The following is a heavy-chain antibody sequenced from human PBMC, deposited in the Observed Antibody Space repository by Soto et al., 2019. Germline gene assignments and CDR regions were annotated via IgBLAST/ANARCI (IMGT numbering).Heavy chain of an antibody. CDR3: ARSVDP. J-gene: IGHJ5*02. CDR1: GGSIKSGGYY. Sequence: QVQLQESGPGLVKPSQILSLTCTVSGGSIKSGGYYWSWIRQHPGKGLEWIGYIFYSGTTYYNPSLKSRGTISLDTSKNQFSLRLTSVTAADTAVYYCARSVDPWGQGTLVTVSS. V-gene: IGHV4-31*03. CDR2: IFYSGTT.